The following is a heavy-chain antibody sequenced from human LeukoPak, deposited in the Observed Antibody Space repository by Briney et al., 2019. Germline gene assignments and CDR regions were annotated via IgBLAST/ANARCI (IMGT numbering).Heavy chain of an antibody. CDR2: INPSGGNT. CDR3: AKVGDGYNDAYDI. J-gene: IGHJ3*02. D-gene: IGHD5-24*01. Sequence: ASVKVSCKASGYTFTNYYIHWVRQAPGQGLEWMGLINPSGGNTNYAQNFQGRVTMTRDTSTSTVYMELSSRRSEDTAVYYCAKVGDGYNDAYDIWGQGTMVTVPS. CDR1: GYTFTNYY. V-gene: IGHV1-46*01.